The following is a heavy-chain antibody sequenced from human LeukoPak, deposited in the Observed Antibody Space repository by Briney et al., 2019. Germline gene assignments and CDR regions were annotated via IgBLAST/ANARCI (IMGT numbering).Heavy chain of an antibody. V-gene: IGHV4-39*01. CDR3: ARLPWWGDYYGPRYFYFDY. J-gene: IGHJ4*02. CDR1: GGSISSSSYY. D-gene: IGHD3-10*01. CDR2: IYYSGSA. Sequence: SETLSLTCTVSGGSISSSSYYWGWIRQPPGKGPEWIGSIYYSGSAYYNPSLKSRVTISVDTSKNQFSLKLSSVTAADTAVYYCARLPWWGDYYGPRYFYFDYWGQGTLVTVSS.